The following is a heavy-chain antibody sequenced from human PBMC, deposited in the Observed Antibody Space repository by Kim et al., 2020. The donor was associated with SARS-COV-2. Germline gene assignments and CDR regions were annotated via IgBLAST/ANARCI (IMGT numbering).Heavy chain of an antibody. V-gene: IGHV4-39*01. D-gene: IGHD6-6*01. CDR2: IYYSGST. CDR3: ARHVNEQLVSLGPFGAFDI. CDR1: GGSISSSSYY. J-gene: IGHJ3*02. Sequence: SETLSLTCTVSGGSISSSSYYWGWIRQPPGKGLEWIGSIYYSGSTYYNPSLKSRVTISVDTSKNQFSLKLSSVTAADTAVYYCARHVNEQLVSLGPFGAFDIWGQGTMVTVSS.